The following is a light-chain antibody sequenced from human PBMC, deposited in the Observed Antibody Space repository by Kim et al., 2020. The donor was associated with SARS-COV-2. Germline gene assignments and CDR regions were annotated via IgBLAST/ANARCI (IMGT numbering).Light chain of an antibody. CDR3: QQHNTYSLT. V-gene: IGKV1-16*01. Sequence: ASVGDIVTITCRARQASSNYLAWFQQKPGKAPQSLIDAASSLQSGDPSRCSGSGSGTDFTLTISSLQPEDFATYYCQQHNTYSLTFGGGTKVDIK. CDR2: AAS. CDR1: QASSNY. J-gene: IGKJ4*01.